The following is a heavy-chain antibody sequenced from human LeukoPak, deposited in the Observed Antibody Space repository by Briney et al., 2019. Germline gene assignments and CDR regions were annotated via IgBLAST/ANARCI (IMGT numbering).Heavy chain of an antibody. CDR3: AKDSGNYDY. D-gene: IGHD1-26*01. CDR1: GGSISSSSYY. Sequence: SETLSLTCTVSGGSISSSSYYWGWIRQSPGKGLEWIGSFYYSGSTYYNPSLKSPVTISVDTSKNQFSLKVSSVTAADTAVYYCAKDSGNYDYWGQGTLVTVSS. CDR2: FYYSGST. V-gene: IGHV4-39*07. J-gene: IGHJ4*02.